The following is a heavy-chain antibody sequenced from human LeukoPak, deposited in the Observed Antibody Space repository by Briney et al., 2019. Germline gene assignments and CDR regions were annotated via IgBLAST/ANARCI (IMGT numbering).Heavy chain of an antibody. CDR3: AKGKDYYGPIDY. V-gene: IGHV3-9*01. J-gene: IGHJ4*02. Sequence: SLKISCAASGFTFDDYAMHWVRQAPGKGLEWVSGISWNSGSIGYADSVKGRFTISRDNAKNSLYLQMNSLRAEDTALYYCAKGKDYYGPIDYWGQGTLVTVSS. CDR2: ISWNSGSI. D-gene: IGHD3-10*01. CDR1: GFTFDDYA.